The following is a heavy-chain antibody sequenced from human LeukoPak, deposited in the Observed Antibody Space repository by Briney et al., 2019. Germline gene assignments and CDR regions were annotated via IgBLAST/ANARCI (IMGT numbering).Heavy chain of an antibody. CDR2: VSLSGLT. Sequence: PSGTLSLTCGVSGGSITSTNWWSWVRQPPGQGLEWIGEVSLSGLTNYNPSLSCRVIMALDTSKNHLSLHLTSVTAADTAVYYCSRENGAFSPFGYWGQGYLVTVLS. CDR3: SRENGAFSPFGY. CDR1: GGSITSTNW. J-gene: IGHJ4*02. D-gene: IGHD2-8*01. V-gene: IGHV4-4*02.